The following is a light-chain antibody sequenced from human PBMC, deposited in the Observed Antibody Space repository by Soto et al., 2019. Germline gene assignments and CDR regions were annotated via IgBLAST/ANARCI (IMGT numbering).Light chain of an antibody. CDR2: AAS. Sequence: AIQRTQSPSSLSASVGDIVTITCRASQGIRAELGWYHQKAGKAPNLLISAASRLQSGVPSRCSGRGSGTDFTLTISSLQPEDFATYYCLQDYDYPPTFGQGTTVELK. J-gene: IGKJ1*01. V-gene: IGKV1-6*01. CDR1: QGIRAE. CDR3: LQDYDYPPT.